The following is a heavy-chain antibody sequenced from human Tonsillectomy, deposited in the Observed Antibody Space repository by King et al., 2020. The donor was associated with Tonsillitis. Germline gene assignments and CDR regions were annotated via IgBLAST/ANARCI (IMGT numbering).Heavy chain of an antibody. Sequence: QLVQSGAEVKKPGASVKVSCKASGYTFTSYGISWVRQAPGQGLEWMGGISAYNGTKNYAQKPQGRVTMTTATSTSTAYMEVRSLRSDDTAVYYCARDNGLLVVISHDYWGQGTLVTVSS. CDR3: ARDNGLLVVISHDY. V-gene: IGHV1-18*01. J-gene: IGHJ4*02. CDR2: ISAYNGTK. D-gene: IGHD3-22*01. CDR1: GYTFTSYG.